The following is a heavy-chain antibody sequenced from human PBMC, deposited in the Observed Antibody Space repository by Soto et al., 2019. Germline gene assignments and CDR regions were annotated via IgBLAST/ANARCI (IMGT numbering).Heavy chain of an antibody. D-gene: IGHD6-13*01. CDR2: IVPIYRTE. CDR3: VRDSGAKLSSS. Sequence: QVQLVQSGAEVKKPGSSVKVSCKASGGTFSSYRINWVRQAPGQGLEWVGGIVPIYRTEEYAQKFQGRVSITADESARTSTRELRRLMIQDTAVYYCVRDSGAKLSSSWGQGTLVTVSS. CDR1: GGTFSSYR. J-gene: IGHJ4*02. V-gene: IGHV1-69*01.